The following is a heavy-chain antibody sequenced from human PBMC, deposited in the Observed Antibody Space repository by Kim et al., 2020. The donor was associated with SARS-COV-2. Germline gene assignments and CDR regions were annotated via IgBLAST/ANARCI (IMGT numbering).Heavy chain of an antibody. CDR1: GFTFSSYW. Sequence: GGSLRLSYAASGFTFSSYWMTWVRQGLGKGLEWVGNIKQDGSEKYYMDFVKGRFTISRDNAKNSLYLQMNSLRAEDTAVYYCMGGPAGDYWGQGTLVTVSS. CDR2: IKQDGSEK. V-gene: IGHV3-7*01. CDR3: MGGPAGDY. J-gene: IGHJ4*02.